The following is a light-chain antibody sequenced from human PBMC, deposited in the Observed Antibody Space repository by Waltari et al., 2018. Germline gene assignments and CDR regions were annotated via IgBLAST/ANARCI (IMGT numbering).Light chain of an antibody. V-gene: IGLV3-21*04. CDR3: QVWDSASDHPAVV. CDR1: DLGRKS. Sequence: SYVLSQPPSVSVAPGKTARITCGGKDLGRKSVHWYRQKPGQAPVLVIRYDSDRPAGIPERFSGSKSGNTATLTISRVEGGDEADYYCQVWDSASDHPAVVFGGGTKVTVL. CDR2: YDS. J-gene: IGLJ2*01.